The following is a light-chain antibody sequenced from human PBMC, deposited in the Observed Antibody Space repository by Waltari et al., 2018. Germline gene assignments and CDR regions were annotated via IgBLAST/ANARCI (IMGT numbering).Light chain of an antibody. V-gene: IGKV1-6*01. CDR3: QQYFNYPWT. CDR2: SAS. Sequence: IQMTQSPSSLSVSIGDTVTITCLASQTFSSSLAWYQQKPGKAPKLLIYSASSLQSGVPSRFSGNKSGTDFTLTISSLQPEDIASYYCQQYFNYPWTFGQGTKVEIK. CDR1: QTFSSS. J-gene: IGKJ1*01.